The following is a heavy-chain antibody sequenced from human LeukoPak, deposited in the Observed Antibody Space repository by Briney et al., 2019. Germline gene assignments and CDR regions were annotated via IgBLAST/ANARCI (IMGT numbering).Heavy chain of an antibody. CDR1: GGSFSGYY. Sequence: SETLSLTCAVYGGSFSGYYWSWIRQPPGKGLEWIGEINHSGSTNYNPSLKSRVTISVDTSKNQFSLKLSSVTAADTAVYYCARRVAAAAGTRWFDPWGQGTLVTVSS. CDR3: ARRVAAAAGTRWFDP. J-gene: IGHJ5*02. D-gene: IGHD6-13*01. CDR2: INHSGST. V-gene: IGHV4-34*01.